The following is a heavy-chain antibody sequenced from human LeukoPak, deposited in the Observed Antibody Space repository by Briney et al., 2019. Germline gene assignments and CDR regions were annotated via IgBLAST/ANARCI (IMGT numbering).Heavy chain of an antibody. CDR1: GFTFSSYS. CDR3: AKPYSSGWLPGF. CDR2: ISYDGSNK. D-gene: IGHD6-19*01. J-gene: IGHJ4*02. V-gene: IGHV3-30*18. Sequence: GGSLRLSCAASGFTFSSYSMNWVRQAPGKGLEWVAVISYDGSNKYYADSVKGRFTISRDNSKNTLYLQMNSLRAEDTAVYYCAKPYSSGWLPGFWGQGTLVTVSS.